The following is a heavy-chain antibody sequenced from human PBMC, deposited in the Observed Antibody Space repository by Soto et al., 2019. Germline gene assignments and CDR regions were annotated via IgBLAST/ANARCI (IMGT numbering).Heavy chain of an antibody. Sequence: EVQLLESGGDFVQPGGSLRLACEASGFTFSNYAMSWVRQAPGKGLEWVSSISGGSSKKNYADYVKGRFTISRDNSKNTLFLQMSSLRVEDTAVYFCAKDSRDNAPTRDPFDPWGQGTLVTVSS. D-gene: IGHD1-20*01. CDR1: GFTFSNYA. CDR3: AKDSRDNAPTRDPFDP. CDR2: ISGGSSKK. J-gene: IGHJ5*02. V-gene: IGHV3-23*01.